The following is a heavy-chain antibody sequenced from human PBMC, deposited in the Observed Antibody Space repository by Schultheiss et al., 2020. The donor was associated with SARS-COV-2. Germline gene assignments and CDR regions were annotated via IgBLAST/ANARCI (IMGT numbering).Heavy chain of an antibody. D-gene: IGHD4-23*01. CDR2: IYYSGST. Sequence: SQTLSLTCTVSGGSVRSGSYYWSWIRQPPGKGLEWIGYIYYSGSTNYNPSLKSRVTISVDTSKNQFSLKLSSVTAADTAVYYCARERRMTTVVTSWYFDLWGRGTLVTVSS. CDR3: ARERRMTTVVTSWYFDL. CDR1: GGSVRSGSYY. V-gene: IGHV4-61*01. J-gene: IGHJ2*01.